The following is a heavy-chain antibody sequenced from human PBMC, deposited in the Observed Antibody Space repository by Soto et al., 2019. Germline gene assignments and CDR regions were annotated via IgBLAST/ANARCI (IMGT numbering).Heavy chain of an antibody. J-gene: IGHJ6*02. Sequence: QVQLQQWGAGLLKPSETLSLTCAVYGGSFSGYYWSWIRQPPGKGLEWIGEINHSGSTNYNPSLKSRVTISVDTSKNQFSLKLSSVNAADTAVYYCARGRGYSYGTYYYYYYGMDVWGQGTTVTVSS. V-gene: IGHV4-34*01. CDR1: GGSFSGYY. CDR2: INHSGST. D-gene: IGHD5-18*01. CDR3: ARGRGYSYGTYYYYYYGMDV.